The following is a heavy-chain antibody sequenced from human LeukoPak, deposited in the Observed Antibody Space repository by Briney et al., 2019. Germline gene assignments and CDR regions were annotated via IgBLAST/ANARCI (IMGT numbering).Heavy chain of an antibody. D-gene: IGHD1-7*01. CDR1: GGSFSGYY. V-gene: IGHV4-34*01. CDR3: AREANWNYGY. Sequence: SETLSLTCAVYGGSFSGYYWSWIRQPSGKGLEWIGSIHHSGSTYYNPSLKSRVTISEDTSKNQFSLKLNSVTAADTAAYYCAREANWNYGYWGQGTLVTVSS. CDR2: IHHSGST. J-gene: IGHJ4*02.